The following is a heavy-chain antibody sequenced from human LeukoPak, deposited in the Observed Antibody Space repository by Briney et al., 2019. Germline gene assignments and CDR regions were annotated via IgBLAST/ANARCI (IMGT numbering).Heavy chain of an antibody. CDR2: ISGDGGST. V-gene: IGHV3-43*02. Sequence: GGSLRLSCAASGFTFSNAWMSWVRQAPGKGLEWVSLISGDGGSTYYADSVKGRFTISRDNSKNSLYLQMNSLRTEDTALYYCAKDYVDTAMATKGGGYFDYWGQGTLVTVSS. CDR1: GFTFSNAW. CDR3: AKDYVDTAMATKGGGYFDY. D-gene: IGHD5-18*01. J-gene: IGHJ4*02.